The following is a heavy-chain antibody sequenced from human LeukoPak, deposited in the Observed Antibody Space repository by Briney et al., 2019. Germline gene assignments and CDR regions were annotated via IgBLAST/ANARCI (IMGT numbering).Heavy chain of an antibody. D-gene: IGHD3-22*01. CDR3: ARENYYYDSSGYSYYFDY. Sequence: GGSLRLSCAASGFTFSSYGMHWVRQAPGKGLEWVAVIWYDGSNKYYADSVKGRFTISRDNSKNTLYPQMNSLRAEDTAVYYCARENYYYDSSGYSYYFDYWGQGTLVTVSS. V-gene: IGHV3-33*01. CDR2: IWYDGSNK. J-gene: IGHJ4*02. CDR1: GFTFSSYG.